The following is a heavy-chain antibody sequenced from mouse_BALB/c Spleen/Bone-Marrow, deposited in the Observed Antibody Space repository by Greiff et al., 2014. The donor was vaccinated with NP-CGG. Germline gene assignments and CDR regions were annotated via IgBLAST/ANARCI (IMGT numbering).Heavy chain of an antibody. CDR3: ARWGYNGSGFAY. D-gene: IGHD1-1*01. Sequence: DVKLVESGPGLVKPSQSLSLTCTVTGYSITSDYAWNWIRQFPGNKLEWMGYISYSGSTSYNPSLKSRISVTRDTSKNQFFLQLNSVTTEDTATYYCARWGYNGSGFAYWGQGTLVTVSA. CDR2: ISYSGST. V-gene: IGHV3-2*02. CDR1: GYSITSDYA. J-gene: IGHJ3*01.